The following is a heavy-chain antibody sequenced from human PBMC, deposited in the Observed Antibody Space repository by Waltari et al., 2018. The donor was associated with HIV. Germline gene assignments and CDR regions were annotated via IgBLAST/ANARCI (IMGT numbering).Heavy chain of an antibody. CDR1: GFTLDDFA. V-gene: IGHV3-49*04. CDR2: LRNKPYGGTT. CDR3: ARDRDDGLDV. J-gene: IGHJ6*02. Sequence: ELQLVESGGGLVQPGRSLRVAGRASGFTLDDFAVTWVRQATGKGLEWVGFLRNKPYGGTTEFAASVKGRFTISRDESKSIAFLQMNSLKAEDTAVYYCARDRDDGLDVWGQGTTVIVS.